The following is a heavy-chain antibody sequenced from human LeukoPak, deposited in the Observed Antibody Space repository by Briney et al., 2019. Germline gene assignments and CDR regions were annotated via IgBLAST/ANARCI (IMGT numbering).Heavy chain of an antibody. CDR1: GFTFRNYG. CDR2: IWYDGSDK. CDR3: ARPYADYWYFDL. Sequence: GGSLRLSCAASGFTFRNYGMHWVRQAPCKGLEWVAIIWYDGSDKYYADSVKGRFTISRDNSKNTLHLQMNSLRAEDTAVYYCARPYADYWYFDLWGRGTLVTVSS. V-gene: IGHV3-33*01. D-gene: IGHD4-17*01. J-gene: IGHJ2*01.